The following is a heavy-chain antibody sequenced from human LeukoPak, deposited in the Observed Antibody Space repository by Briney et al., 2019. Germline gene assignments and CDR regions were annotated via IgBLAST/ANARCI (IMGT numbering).Heavy chain of an antibody. CDR3: ARDVIVEFDY. V-gene: IGHV3-48*01. J-gene: IGHJ4*02. Sequence: GGSLRLSCAASGFTFSSYSMNWVRQAPGKGLEWVSYIGSSSTIYYADSVKGRFTIPRDNAKNSLYLQMNSLRAEDTAVYYCARDVIVEFDYWGQGTLVTVSS. D-gene: IGHD3-22*01. CDR1: GFTFSSYS. CDR2: IGSSSTI.